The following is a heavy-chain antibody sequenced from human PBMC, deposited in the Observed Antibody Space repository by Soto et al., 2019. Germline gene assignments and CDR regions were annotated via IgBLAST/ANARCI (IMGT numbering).Heavy chain of an antibody. CDR2: MNPNSGNT. J-gene: IGHJ6*02. CDR1: GYTFTSYD. V-gene: IGHV1-8*01. CDR3: AREKTSYGMDV. Sequence: QVQLVQSGAEVKKPGASVKVSCKASGYTFTSYDINWVRQATGQGPEWMGWMNPNSGNTGYAQKFQGRVTMTRNTSISTAYMELSSLKAEATAVYYCAREKTSYGMDVWGQGTTVTVSS.